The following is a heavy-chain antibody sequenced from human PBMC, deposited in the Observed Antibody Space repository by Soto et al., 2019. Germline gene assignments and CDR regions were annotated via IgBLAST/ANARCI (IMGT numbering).Heavy chain of an antibody. J-gene: IGHJ4*02. CDR1: GFTFSSYG. D-gene: IGHD4-17*01. CDR3: ANYYGDYEDYFDY. Sequence: WGSLRLSCAASGFTFSSYGMHRVRQAPGKGLEWVSAIRGGGGTAYYADSVKGRFTISRDNSKNTLYLQMTSLRAEDTAVYYCANYYGDYEDYFDYWGQGTLVTVSS. CDR2: IRGGGGTA. V-gene: IGHV3-23*01.